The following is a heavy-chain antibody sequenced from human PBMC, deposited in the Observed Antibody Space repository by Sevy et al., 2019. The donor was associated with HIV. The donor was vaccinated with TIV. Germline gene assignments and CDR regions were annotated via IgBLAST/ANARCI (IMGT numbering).Heavy chain of an antibody. CDR2: TYYRSKWYN. Sequence: KQSQTLSLTCAISGDSVSSNSAAWNWIRQSPSRGLEWRGRTYYRSKWYNDYAVSVKSRITINPGTSKNQFSLQLNSVTPEETAVYYVARDQDSSKTFDYWGQGTLVTVSS. D-gene: IGHD3-22*01. J-gene: IGHJ4*02. CDR1: GDSVSSNSAA. CDR3: ARDQDSSKTFDY. V-gene: IGHV6-1*01.